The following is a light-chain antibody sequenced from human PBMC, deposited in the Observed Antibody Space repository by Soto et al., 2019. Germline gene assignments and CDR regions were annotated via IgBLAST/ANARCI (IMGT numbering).Light chain of an antibody. CDR2: DVG. CDR3: SSYTSSSTYV. CDR1: SSDVGGYNY. Sequence: QSALTQPASVSGSPGQSITISCTGTSSDVGGYNYVSWYQQHPGKAPQLMIYDVGNRPSVVSNRFSGSKSGNTASLTISGLQAEDEADYYCSSYTSSSTYVFGTGTKVTVL. J-gene: IGLJ1*01. V-gene: IGLV2-14*01.